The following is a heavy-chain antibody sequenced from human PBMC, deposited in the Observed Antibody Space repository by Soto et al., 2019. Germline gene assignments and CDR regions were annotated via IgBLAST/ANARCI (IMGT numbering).Heavy chain of an antibody. J-gene: IGHJ6*03. D-gene: IGHD1-26*01. CDR3: AKSGSKYYPRDYYYMGV. Sequence: EVQLLESGGGLVQPGGSLRLSCAASGFTFSSYAMSWVRQAPGKGLEWVSAISGSGGSTYYADSVKGRFTSSRDNSKKTLYLKMNILSAEETAVYYCAKSGSKYYPRDYYYMGVWGKGTTVTVSS. V-gene: IGHV3-23*01. CDR1: GFTFSSYA. CDR2: ISGSGGST.